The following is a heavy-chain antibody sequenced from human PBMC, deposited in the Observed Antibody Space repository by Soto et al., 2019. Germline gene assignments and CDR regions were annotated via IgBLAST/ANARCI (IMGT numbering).Heavy chain of an antibody. V-gene: IGHV4-4*02. CDR1: GGSISSSNW. CDR3: AREASIAARPRYFDY. Sequence: SETLSLTCAVSGGSISSSNWWSWVRQPPGKGLEWIGEIYHSGSTNYNPSLKSRVTISVDKSKNQFSLKLSSVTAADTAVYYCAREASIAARPRYFDYWGQGTLVNVS. D-gene: IGHD6-6*01. J-gene: IGHJ4*02. CDR2: IYHSGST.